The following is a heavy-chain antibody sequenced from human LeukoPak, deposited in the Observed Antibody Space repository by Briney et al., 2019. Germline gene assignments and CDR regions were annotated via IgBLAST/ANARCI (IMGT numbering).Heavy chain of an antibody. CDR3: AKELAYSYAKFDY. D-gene: IGHD5-18*01. CDR1: GFTFSSYA. V-gene: IGHV3-23*01. CDR2: ISGSGSTT. Sequence: GGSLRPSCAASGFTFSSYAMSWVRQAPGKGLEWVSRISGSGSTTYYTDSVKGRFTVSRDNSKNTLYLQMDSLRVEDTAIYYCAKELAYSYAKFDYWGQGTLVTVSS. J-gene: IGHJ4*02.